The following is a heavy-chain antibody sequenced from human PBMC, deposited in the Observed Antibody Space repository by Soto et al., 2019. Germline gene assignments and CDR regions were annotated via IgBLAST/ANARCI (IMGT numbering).Heavy chain of an antibody. J-gene: IGHJ6*02. CDR3: ASVTRTCISTSCYRYYYGMDV. Sequence: QVQLQESGPGLVKPSETLSLTCTVSGGSVSSGSYYCSWIRQPPGTGLEWIGYIYYSESTNYNPSLKSRVTLSVDTSKNQFSLKLSSVPAADTAVYYCASVTRTCISTSCYRYYYGMDVWGQGTTVTVSS. V-gene: IGHV4-61*01. D-gene: IGHD2-2*02. CDR2: IYYSEST. CDR1: GGSVSSGSYY.